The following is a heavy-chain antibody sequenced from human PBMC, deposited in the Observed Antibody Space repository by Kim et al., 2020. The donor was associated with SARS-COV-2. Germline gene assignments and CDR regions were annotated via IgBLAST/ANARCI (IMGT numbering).Heavy chain of an antibody. CDR1: GFTFSSYW. J-gene: IGHJ6*04. Sequence: GGSLRLSCAASGFTFSSYWMHWVRQAPGKGLVWVSRIISDGSSTSYADSVKGRFTISRDNAKNTLYLQMNSLRAEDTAVYYCARDLGYSCYAPYYYYYGRDVWGAGTTVTVSS. CDR2: IISDGSST. D-gene: IGHD5-12*01. V-gene: IGHV3-74*01. CDR3: ARDLGYSCYAPYYYYYGRDV.